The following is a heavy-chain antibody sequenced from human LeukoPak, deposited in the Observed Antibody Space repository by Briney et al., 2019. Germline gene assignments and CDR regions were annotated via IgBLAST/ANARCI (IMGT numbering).Heavy chain of an antibody. Sequence: ASVKVSCKASGYTFTGYYMHWVRQAPGQGLEWMGWINPNSGGTNYAQKFQGRVTMTRDTSISTAYMELSRLRSDDTAVYYCARVRKPILVVPAAMQGWFDPWGQGTLVTVSS. J-gene: IGHJ5*02. CDR1: GYTFTGYY. CDR3: ARVRKPILVVPAAMQGWFDP. V-gene: IGHV1-2*02. CDR2: INPNSGGT. D-gene: IGHD2-2*01.